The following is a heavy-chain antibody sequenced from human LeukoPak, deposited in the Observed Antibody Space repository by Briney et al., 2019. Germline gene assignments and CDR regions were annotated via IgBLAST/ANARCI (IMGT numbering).Heavy chain of an antibody. CDR3: ASRRKMATIDY. Sequence: PSETLSLTCAVYGGSFSGYYWSWLRQPPGKGLEWIGEINHSGSTNYNPSPKSRVTISVDTSKNQFSLKLSSVTAADTAVYYCASRRKMATIDYWGQGTLVTVSS. D-gene: IGHD5-24*01. V-gene: IGHV4-34*01. J-gene: IGHJ4*02. CDR2: INHSGST. CDR1: GGSFSGYY.